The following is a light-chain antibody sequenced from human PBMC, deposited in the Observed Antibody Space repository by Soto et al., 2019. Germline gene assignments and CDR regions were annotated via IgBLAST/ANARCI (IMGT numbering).Light chain of an antibody. J-gene: IGKJ1*01. CDR1: QSVSSNY. V-gene: IGKV3-20*01. CDR3: QQYGSSPRT. Sequence: EIVLTQSPGTLSLSPGERGTLSCRASQSVSSNYLAWYQQKPGQAPSLLIYGASSRATGIPDRVSGSGSGTDFTLTSSRLEPEDLAMYYCQQYGSSPRTFGQGTKVEIK. CDR2: GAS.